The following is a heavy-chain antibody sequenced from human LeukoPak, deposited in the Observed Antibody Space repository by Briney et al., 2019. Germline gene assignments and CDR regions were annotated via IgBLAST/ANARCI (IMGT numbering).Heavy chain of an antibody. J-gene: IGHJ5*02. CDR3: ARGLRTRLELRLGNWFDP. CDR1: GGSFSGYH. D-gene: IGHD1-7*01. Sequence: SETLSLTCAVYGGSFSGYHWSWIRQPPGKGLEWIGEINHSGSTNYNPSLKSRVTISVDTSKNQFSLKLSSVTAADTAVYYCARGLRTRLELRLGNWFDPWGQGTLVTVSS. V-gene: IGHV4-34*01. CDR2: INHSGST.